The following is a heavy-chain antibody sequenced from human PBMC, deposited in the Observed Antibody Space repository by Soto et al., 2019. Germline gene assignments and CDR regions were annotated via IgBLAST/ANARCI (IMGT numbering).Heavy chain of an antibody. J-gene: IGHJ4*02. V-gene: IGHV4-28*03. CDR2: IYYSGTT. CDR3: ARARGARYFDY. CDR1: GYTISSGNW. D-gene: IGHD2-15*01. Sequence: PSETLSLTCAVSGYTISSGNWWGWIRQPPGKGLEWIGYIYYSGTTYYNPSLKSRVTMSVDTSKNQFSLKLSSVTAADTAVYYCARARGARYFDYRGQGTLVTVPS.